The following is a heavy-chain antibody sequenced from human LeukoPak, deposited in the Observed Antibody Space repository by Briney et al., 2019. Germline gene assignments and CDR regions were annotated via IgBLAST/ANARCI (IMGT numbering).Heavy chain of an antibody. CDR3: ARDRTGLEGLDY. CDR2: INPNSGGT. Sequence: ASVKVSCKASGGTFSSYAISWVRQAPGQGLEWMGWINPNSGGTNYAQKFQGRVTMTRDTSISTAYMELSRLRSDDTAVYYCARDRTGLEGLDYWGQGTLVTVSS. V-gene: IGHV1-2*02. J-gene: IGHJ4*02. D-gene: IGHD3-3*01. CDR1: GGTFSSYA.